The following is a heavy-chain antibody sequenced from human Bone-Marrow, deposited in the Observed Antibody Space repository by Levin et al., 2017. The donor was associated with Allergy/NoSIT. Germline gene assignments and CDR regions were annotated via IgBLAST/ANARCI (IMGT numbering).Heavy chain of an antibody. V-gene: IGHV3-74*03. CDR2: IDGDGNDT. CDR1: GFTFSSHW. D-gene: IGHD2/OR15-2a*01. J-gene: IGHJ6*03. Sequence: GGSLRLSCEGSGFTFSSHWMHWVRQAPGKGLVWVSRIDGDGNDTTYADSVKGRFTISRDNARNTLYLQMNSLTVEDTGVYFCARRYFYYYYLDVWGQGTTVTVAS. CDR3: ARRYFYYYYLDV.